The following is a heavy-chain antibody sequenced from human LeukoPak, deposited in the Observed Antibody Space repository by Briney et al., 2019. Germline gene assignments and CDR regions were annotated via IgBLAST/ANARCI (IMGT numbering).Heavy chain of an antibody. CDR3: ATPLIYDFWSGYPLDY. V-gene: IGHV3-23*01. Sequence: GGSLRLSCAASGFTFSSYVMSWVRQAQGRGLEWVSAISGSGGSTYYADSVKGRFTISRDNSKNTLYLQMNSLRAEDTAVYYCATPLIYDFWSGYPLDYWGQGTLVTVSS. CDR1: GFTFSSYV. CDR2: ISGSGGST. D-gene: IGHD3-3*01. J-gene: IGHJ4*02.